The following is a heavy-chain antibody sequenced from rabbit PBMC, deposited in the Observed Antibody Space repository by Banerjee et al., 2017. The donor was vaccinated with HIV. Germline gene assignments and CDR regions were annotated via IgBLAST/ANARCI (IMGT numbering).Heavy chain of an antibody. Sequence: QSLEESGGDLVKPGASLTLTCTASGFSFSSSYWTRWVRQAPGKGLEWIACINTNAGRTWYATWAKGRFTISKSTSLNTVDLQMTSLTAADTATYFCANDLNLWGQGTLVTVS. V-gene: IGHV1S43*01. CDR2: INTNAGRT. CDR1: GFSFSSSYW. J-gene: IGHJ4*01. CDR3: ANDLNL.